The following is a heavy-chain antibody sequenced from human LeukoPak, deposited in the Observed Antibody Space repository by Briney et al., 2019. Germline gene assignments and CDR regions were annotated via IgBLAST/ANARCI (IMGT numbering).Heavy chain of an antibody. D-gene: IGHD1-26*01. V-gene: IGHV3-23*01. CDR1: GFTFNNYA. Sequence: GGSLRLSCAASGFTFNNYAMSWVRQAPGKGLEWVSGTSDRGDYTYYADSVKGRFTISRDNSKNTLYLQMNSLRAEDTALYFCAKKAQYNGNYPLDYWGQGTLVTVSS. CDR3: AKKAQYNGNYPLDY. J-gene: IGHJ4*02. CDR2: TSDRGDYT.